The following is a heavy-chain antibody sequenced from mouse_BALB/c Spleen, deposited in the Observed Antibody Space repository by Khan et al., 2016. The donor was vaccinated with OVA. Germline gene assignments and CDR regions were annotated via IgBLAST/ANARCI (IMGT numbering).Heavy chain of an antibody. Sequence: QVQLKESGPGLVRPSQSLSITCTVSGFSLTSYGVHWVRQSPGKGLEWLGGIWSGGSKDYNAAFISRLSISKDNSKSQVLFKMNSLQANVTAIYYCTRICISTTDESMDYWGQGTLVTVSS. V-gene: IGHV2-2*02. J-gene: IGHJ4*01. CDR3: TRICISTTDESMDY. CDR2: IWSGGSK. D-gene: IGHD2-14*01. CDR1: GFSLTSYG.